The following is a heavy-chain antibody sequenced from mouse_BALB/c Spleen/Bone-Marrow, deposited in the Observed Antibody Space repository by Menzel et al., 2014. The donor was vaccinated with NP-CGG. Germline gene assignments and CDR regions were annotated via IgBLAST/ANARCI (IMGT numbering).Heavy chain of an antibody. J-gene: IGHJ3*01. D-gene: IGHD1-2*01. V-gene: IGHV4-1*02. Sequence: EVMLVESGGGLVQPGGSLKLSCAASGFDLSRYWMSWVRQAPGKGLEWIGEINPDSSTINYKPSLKDKFIISRDNAKNTLYLQMSKVRSEDTALYYCARLHYYGLSAYWGQGTLVTVSA. CDR1: GFDLSRYW. CDR2: INPDSSTI. CDR3: ARLHYYGLSAY.